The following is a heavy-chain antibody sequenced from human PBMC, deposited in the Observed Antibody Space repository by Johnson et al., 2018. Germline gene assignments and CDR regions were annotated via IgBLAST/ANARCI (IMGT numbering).Heavy chain of an antibody. J-gene: IGHJ6*02. CDR2: IKSKSDTGTP. CDR1: GFTFSNAW. D-gene: IGHD6-19*01. V-gene: IGHV3-15*07. CDR3: TTASGQWLIYYYYYYGMDV. Sequence: VQLVQSGGGVVQPGRSLRISCAASGFTFSNAWMNWVRQAPGKGLDWVGRIKSKSDTGTPDYAAHGKGSFTISRDDSTNTLYLKMNSLKTEDTAVYYCTTASGQWLIYYYYYYGMDVWGQGTTVTVSS.